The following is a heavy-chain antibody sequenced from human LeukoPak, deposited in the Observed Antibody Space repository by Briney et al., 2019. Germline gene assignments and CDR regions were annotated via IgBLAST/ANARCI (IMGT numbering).Heavy chain of an antibody. J-gene: IGHJ4*02. CDR1: GYTFTVYY. Sequence: ASVTVSCTTSGYTFTVYYMHWLRQAPGQGLEWMGWINPNSGVTKIAQKFQGRVTMTRDTSMSTAFMALSSLRSDDTAVYYCAPTNNLYYYFDYWGQGTLVIVSS. CDR2: INPNSGVT. V-gene: IGHV1-2*02. CDR3: APTNNLYYYFDY. D-gene: IGHD1-1*01.